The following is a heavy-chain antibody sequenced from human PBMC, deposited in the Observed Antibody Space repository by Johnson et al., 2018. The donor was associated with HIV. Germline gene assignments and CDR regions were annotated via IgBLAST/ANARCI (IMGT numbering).Heavy chain of an antibody. CDR3: AREDGDYGDSITDDAFDI. CDR1: GLTFSNYW. V-gene: IGHV3-7*01. D-gene: IGHD4-17*01. CDR2: IKQDGSEK. Sequence: EVQLVESGGRLVQPGGSLGLSCATSGLTFSNYWMTWVRQAPGKGLEWVANIKQDGSEKNYMDSVRGRFTISRDNAKNSLYLQMNSLRAEDTAVYYCAREDGDYGDSITDDAFDIWGQGTMVTVSS. J-gene: IGHJ3*02.